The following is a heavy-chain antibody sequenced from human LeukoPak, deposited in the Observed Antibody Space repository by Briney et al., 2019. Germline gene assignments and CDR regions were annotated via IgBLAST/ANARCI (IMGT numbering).Heavy chain of an antibody. J-gene: IGHJ4*02. CDR1: GYSFASSW. V-gene: IGHV5-51*01. CDR2: IFPDDCNT. CDR3: GRQTRRTAMEDRRIDY. Sequence: GEALKISCTASGYSFASSWIAGVRQMPGKGVGWMGMIFPDDCNTGYNPSFQGQGTMSADKSVSTAYLQSSSLKASDTGIYLFGRQTRRTAMEDRRIDYWRQGTLPIVPS. D-gene: IGHD1-1*01.